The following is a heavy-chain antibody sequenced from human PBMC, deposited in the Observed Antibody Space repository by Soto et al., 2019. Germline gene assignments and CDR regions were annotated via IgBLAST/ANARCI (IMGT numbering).Heavy chain of an antibody. Sequence: GGSLRLSCAASGFTFSSYAMSWVRQAPGKGLEWVSAISGSGGSTYYADSVKGRFTISRDNSKNTLYLQMNSLRAEDTAVYYCAKGPLKNKYFDWLPAAYYFDYWGQGTLVTVSS. CDR2: ISGSGGST. D-gene: IGHD3-9*01. CDR1: GFTFSSYA. CDR3: AKGPLKNKYFDWLPAAYYFDY. J-gene: IGHJ4*02. V-gene: IGHV3-23*01.